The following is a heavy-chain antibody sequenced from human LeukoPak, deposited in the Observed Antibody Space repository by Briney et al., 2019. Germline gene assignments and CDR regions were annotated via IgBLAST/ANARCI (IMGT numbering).Heavy chain of an antibody. CDR3: VREFDY. J-gene: IGHJ4*02. Sequence: SETLSLTCTVSDGSISGYYWSWIRQPAGKGLEWVGRIYSSGRTNYNYNPSLKSRVTMSVDTSKNQFSLKLSSVTAADTAVYYCVREFDYWGQGTLVTVSS. CDR2: IYSSGRTNY. V-gene: IGHV4-4*07. CDR1: DGSISGYY.